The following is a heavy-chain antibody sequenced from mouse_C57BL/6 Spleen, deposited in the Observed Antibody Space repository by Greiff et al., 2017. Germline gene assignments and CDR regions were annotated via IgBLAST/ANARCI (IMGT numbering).Heavy chain of an antibody. Sequence: QVQLQQPGAELVKPGASVKLSCKASGYTFTSYWMHWVKQRPGRGLEWIGRIDPNSGGTKYNEKFKSKATLTVDRPSSTAYMQLSRLTSEDSAVYYYERSAYDDDGDFDYWGQGTTLTVSS. CDR3: ERSAYDDDGDFDY. V-gene: IGHV1-72*01. J-gene: IGHJ2*01. D-gene: IGHD2-4*01. CDR1: GYTFTSYW. CDR2: IDPNSGGT.